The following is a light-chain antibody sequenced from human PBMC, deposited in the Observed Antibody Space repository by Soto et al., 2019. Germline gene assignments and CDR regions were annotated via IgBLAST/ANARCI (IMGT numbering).Light chain of an antibody. J-gene: IGLJ3*02. CDR1: SVYSSYA. CDR2: LNSDGSH. V-gene: IGLV4-69*01. CDR3: QTWVTGMV. Sequence: QPVLTQSPSASASLGASVRLTCTLSSVYSSYAIAWHQQQPEKGPRYLMKLNSDGSHSKGDGIPDRFSGSSSGAERYLIISSRQSEDEADYYCQTWVTGMVFGGGTKLTVL.